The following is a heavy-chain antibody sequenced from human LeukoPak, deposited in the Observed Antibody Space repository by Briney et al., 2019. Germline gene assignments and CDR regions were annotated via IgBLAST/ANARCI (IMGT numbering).Heavy chain of an antibody. CDR1: GGSVSSGGYY. V-gene: IGHV4-61*08. CDR2: VYDSGST. CDR3: ASQVRSTITFGGVYKPFDY. D-gene: IGHD3-16*01. Sequence: PSQTLSLTCTVSGGSVSSGGYYWNWIRQPPGKGLEWIGYVYDSGSTNYNPSLKSRVTISVDTSKNQFSLKLSSVTAADTAVYYCASQVRSTITFGGVYKPFDYWGQGTLVTVSS. J-gene: IGHJ4*02.